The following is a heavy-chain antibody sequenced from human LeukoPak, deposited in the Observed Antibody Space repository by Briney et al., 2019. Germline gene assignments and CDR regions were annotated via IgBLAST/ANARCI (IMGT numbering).Heavy chain of an antibody. CDR1: GGSISSGGYY. V-gene: IGHV4-31*03. J-gene: IGHJ4*02. D-gene: IGHD2-21*02. CDR2: IYYSGST. Sequence: SETLSLTCTVSGGSISSGGYYWSWIRQHPGKGLEWTGYIYYSGSTYYNPSLKSRVTISVDTSKNQFSLKLSSVTAADTAVYYCARSSYCGGDCYYIDYWGQGTLVTVSS. CDR3: ARSSYCGGDCYYIDY.